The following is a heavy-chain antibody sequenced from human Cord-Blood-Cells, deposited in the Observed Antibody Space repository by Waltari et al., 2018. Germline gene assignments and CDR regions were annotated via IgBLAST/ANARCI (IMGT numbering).Heavy chain of an antibody. CDR3: ARDRDSSSWYDY. V-gene: IGHV3-53*01. CDR1: GFTVSSNY. CDR2: IYSGGST. Sequence: EVQLVESGGGLIQPGGSLRLSCAASGFTVSSNYMSWGRQAPGKGLEGVAVIYSGGSTYYADSVKGRFTSSRDNSKNTLYLQMNSLRAEDTAVYYCARDRDSSSWYDYWGQGTLVTVSS. J-gene: IGHJ4*02. D-gene: IGHD6-13*01.